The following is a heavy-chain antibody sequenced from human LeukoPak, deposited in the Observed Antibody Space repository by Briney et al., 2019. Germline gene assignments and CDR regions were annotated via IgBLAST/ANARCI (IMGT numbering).Heavy chain of an antibody. CDR2: IYYSGST. Sequence: SETLSLTCTVSGGSISSSSYYWGWIRQPPGKGLEWIGSIYYSGSTYYNPSLKSRVTISVDTSKNQFSLKLSSVTAADTAVYYCARGRAAAVFFDYWGQGTLVTVSS. CDR1: GGSISSSSYY. CDR3: ARGRAAAVFFDY. J-gene: IGHJ4*02. D-gene: IGHD6-13*01. V-gene: IGHV4-39*07.